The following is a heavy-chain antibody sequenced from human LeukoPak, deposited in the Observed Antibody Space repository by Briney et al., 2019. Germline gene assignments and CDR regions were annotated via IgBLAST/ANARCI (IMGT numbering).Heavy chain of an antibody. CDR1: GFTFSDYA. V-gene: IGHV3-21*01. D-gene: IGHD2-2*01. CDR2: IDTTSAYI. CDR3: ARILRYQLVDYRALDV. J-gene: IGHJ6*02. Sequence: GGSLRLSCAASGFTFSDYAINWVRQAPGKGLEWVSAIDTTSAYIYYADSVRGRFTISKENAKSSVSLQMNSLRDDDTAVYYCARILRYQLVDYRALDVWGQGATVTVSS.